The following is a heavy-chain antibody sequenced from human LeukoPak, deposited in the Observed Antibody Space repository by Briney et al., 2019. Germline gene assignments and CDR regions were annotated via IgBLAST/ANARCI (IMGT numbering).Heavy chain of an antibody. J-gene: IGHJ6*02. CDR1: GHTLTELS. Sequence: ATLKVSCKVYGHTLTELSMHWVRQAPGKRLEWMGGFDPEDVETIYAQKFQGRVTMTEDTSTDTAYMELSSLRSEDTAVYYCATFTGYCSGGSCFRHGMDVWGQGTTVTVSS. CDR3: ATFTGYCSGGSCFRHGMDV. CDR2: FDPEDVET. V-gene: IGHV1-24*01. D-gene: IGHD2-15*01.